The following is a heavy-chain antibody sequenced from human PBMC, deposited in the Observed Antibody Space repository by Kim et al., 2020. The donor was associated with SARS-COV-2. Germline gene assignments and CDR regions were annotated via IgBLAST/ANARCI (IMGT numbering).Heavy chain of an antibody. J-gene: IGHJ4*02. CDR3: ARDHNYYDSSGYGY. Sequence: ADSVKGRFTLPRDNAKNSLYLQMNSLRAEDTAVYYCARDHNYYDSSGYGYWGQGTLVTVSS. D-gene: IGHD3-22*01. V-gene: IGHV3-11*06.